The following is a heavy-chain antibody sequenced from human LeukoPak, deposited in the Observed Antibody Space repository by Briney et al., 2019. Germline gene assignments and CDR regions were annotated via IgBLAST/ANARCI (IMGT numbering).Heavy chain of an antibody. Sequence: GGSLRLSCAASGFTFSIYWMSWVPQAPGKGLEWVANIKQDGSEKYYVDSVKGRFTISRDNAKNSLYLQMNSLRAEDTAVYYCARAVAFDYWGQGTLVTVSS. J-gene: IGHJ4*02. D-gene: IGHD6-19*01. V-gene: IGHV3-7*01. CDR2: IKQDGSEK. CDR1: GFTFSIYW. CDR3: ARAVAFDY.